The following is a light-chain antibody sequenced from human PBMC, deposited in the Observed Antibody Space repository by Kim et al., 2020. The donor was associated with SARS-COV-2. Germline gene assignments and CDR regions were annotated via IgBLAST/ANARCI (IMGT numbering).Light chain of an antibody. V-gene: IGLV3-21*04. CDR1: HIGSNS. J-gene: IGLJ3*02. CDR3: QVWDGGSDLWV. Sequence: SYELTQPHSVSVAPGMTATITCGGDHIGSNSVHWYQQRPGQAPVLVIYYDNDRPSGIPERFSGSNSGSTATLAISRVEAGDEADYYCQVWDGGSDLWVFGGGTQLTVL. CDR2: YDN.